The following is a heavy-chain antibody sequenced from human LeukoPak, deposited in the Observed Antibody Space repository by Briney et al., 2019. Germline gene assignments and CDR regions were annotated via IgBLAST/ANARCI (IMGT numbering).Heavy chain of an antibody. J-gene: IGHJ6*02. CDR2: ISYDGSNK. Sequence: GGPLRLSCAASGFTFSSYAMHWVRQAPGKGLEWVAVISYDGSNKYYADSVKGRFTISRDNAKNSLYLQMSNLRAEDTAVYFCARGGGLDVWGQGATVTVSS. V-gene: IGHV3-30-3*01. CDR3: ARGGGLDV. CDR1: GFTFSSYA. D-gene: IGHD3-16*01.